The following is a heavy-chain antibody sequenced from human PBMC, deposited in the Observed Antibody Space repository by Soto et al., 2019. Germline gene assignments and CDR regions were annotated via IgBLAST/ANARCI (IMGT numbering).Heavy chain of an antibody. D-gene: IGHD3-3*01. V-gene: IGHV1-69*01. CDR1: GGTFSSYA. J-gene: IGHJ6*02. CDR2: IIPIFGTA. Sequence: QVQLVQSGAEVKKPGSSVKVSCKASGGTFSSYAISWVRQAPGQGLEWMGGIIPIFGTANYAQKFQGRVTITADESTSTAYMELSSLRSEDTAVYYCARDTGDDFWSGYPRPPYYYGMDVWGQGTTVTVSS. CDR3: ARDTGDDFWSGYPRPPYYYGMDV.